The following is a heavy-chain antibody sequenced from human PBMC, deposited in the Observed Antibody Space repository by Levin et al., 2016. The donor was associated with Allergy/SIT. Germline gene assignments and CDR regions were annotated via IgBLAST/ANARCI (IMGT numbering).Heavy chain of an antibody. J-gene: IGHJ6*02. CDR3: ARNRLGEGYCSGGSCYYYYYGMDV. V-gene: IGHV4-34*01. Sequence: WIRQPPGKGLEWIGEINHSGSTNYNPSLKSRVTISVDTSKNQFSLKLSSVTAADTAVYYCARNRLGEGYCSGGSCYYYYYGMDVWGQGTTVTVSS. D-gene: IGHD2-15*01. CDR2: INHSGST.